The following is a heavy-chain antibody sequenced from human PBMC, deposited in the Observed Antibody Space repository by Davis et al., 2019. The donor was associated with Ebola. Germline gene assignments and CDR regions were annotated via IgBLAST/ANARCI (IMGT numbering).Heavy chain of an antibody. CDR1: GGSFSGYY. Sequence: SETLSLTCAVYGGSFSGYYWSWIRQPPGKGLEWIGEIYHSWSTNYNPSLKSRVTISVDKSKNQFSLKLSSVTAADTAVYYCARGSYDILTGWLDYWGQGTLVTVSS. CDR3: ARGSYDILTGWLDY. V-gene: IGHV4-34*01. J-gene: IGHJ4*02. CDR2: IYHSWST. D-gene: IGHD3-9*01.